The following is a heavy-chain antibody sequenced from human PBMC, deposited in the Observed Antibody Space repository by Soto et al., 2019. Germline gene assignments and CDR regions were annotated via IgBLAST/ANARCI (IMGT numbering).Heavy chain of an antibody. V-gene: IGHV1-18*01. CDR3: GRSGSSWNLREFDS. CDR1: GYGFTNSS. CDR2: ISAYNGNI. D-gene: IGHD6-13*01. J-gene: IGHJ4*02. Sequence: GASAEPCCKDRGYGFTNSSMCWAQQAPGQGLEWMGWISAYNGNINYAQKFRGRVTMTTDTSTSSAYLEVRSLRSDDTAVYYCGRSGSSWNLREFDSWGQATLVTGSS.